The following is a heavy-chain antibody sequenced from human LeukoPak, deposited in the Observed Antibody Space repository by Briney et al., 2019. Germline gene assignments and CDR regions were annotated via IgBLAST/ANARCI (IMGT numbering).Heavy chain of an antibody. J-gene: IGHJ4*02. CDR1: GFTFDDYA. V-gene: IGHV3-9*01. CDR3: AKDFGRFGELLYSY. Sequence: GRSLRLSCAASGFTFDDYAMHWVRHAPGKGLEWVSGISWNSGSIVYADSVEGRFTISRDNAKNSLYLQMNSLRAEDTALYYCAKDFGRFGELLYSYWGQGTLVTVSS. CDR2: ISWNSGSI. D-gene: IGHD3-10*01.